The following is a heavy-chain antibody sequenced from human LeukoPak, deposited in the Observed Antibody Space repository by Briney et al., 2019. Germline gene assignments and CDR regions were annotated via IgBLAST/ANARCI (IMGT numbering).Heavy chain of an antibody. D-gene: IGHD3-22*01. CDR1: GGSISSGGYY. Sequence: TQTLSLTCTVSGGSISSGGYYWSWIRQHPGKGLEWIGYIHYSGSTYYNSSLKSRVTISVDTSKNQFSLKLSAVTAADTAVYYCASTVVNNWFDPWGQGTLVTVSS. J-gene: IGHJ5*02. CDR2: IHYSGST. V-gene: IGHV4-31*03. CDR3: ASTVVNNWFDP.